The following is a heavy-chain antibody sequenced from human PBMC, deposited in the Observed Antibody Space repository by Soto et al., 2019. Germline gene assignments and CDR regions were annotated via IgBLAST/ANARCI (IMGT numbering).Heavy chain of an antibody. CDR2: IYYSRST. CDR1: GGSISSGGYY. CDR3: ARSVFP. Sequence: QVQLQESGPGLVKPSQTLSLTCTVSGGSISSGGYYWTWIRQHPGKGLEWIGYIYYSRSTYYNPSHKSLVTISVDTSKNHFPLMLSYVTAADTAVYYCARSVFPWGQGTLVTVSS. J-gene: IGHJ5*02. V-gene: IGHV4-31*01.